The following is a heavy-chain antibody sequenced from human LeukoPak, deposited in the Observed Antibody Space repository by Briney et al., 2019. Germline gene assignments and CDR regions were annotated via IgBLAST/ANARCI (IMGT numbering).Heavy chain of an antibody. CDR1: GGSISSYY. Sequence: SETLSLTCTVSGGSISSYYWSWIRQPPGKGLEWIGYIYYSGSTNYNPSLKSRVTISVDTSKNQFSLRLTSVTAADTAVYYCARGSINWNCFDIWGQGTMVTVSS. V-gene: IGHV4-59*12. CDR3: ARGSINWNCFDI. CDR2: IYYSGST. J-gene: IGHJ3*02. D-gene: IGHD1-1*01.